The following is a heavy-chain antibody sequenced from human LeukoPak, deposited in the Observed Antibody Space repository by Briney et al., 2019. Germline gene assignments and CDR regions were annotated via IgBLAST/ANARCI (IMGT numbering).Heavy chain of an antibody. V-gene: IGHV3-21*01. J-gene: IGHJ4*02. CDR2: IDYDSSHI. CDR1: GFTFSNSA. CDR3: AKVDGFDY. D-gene: IGHD5-24*01. Sequence: GGSLRLSCAASGFTFSNSAMNWVRQVPGKGLEWVSSIDYDSSHIYYAASVRGRFTISRDNARNSVYLQMNSLRAEDTAVYYCAKVDGFDYWGQGTLVTVSS.